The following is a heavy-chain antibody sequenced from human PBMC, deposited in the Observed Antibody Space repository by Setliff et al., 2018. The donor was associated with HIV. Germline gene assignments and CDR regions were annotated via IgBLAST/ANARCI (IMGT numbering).Heavy chain of an antibody. V-gene: IGHV4-34*01. CDR3: ARVSSTYWYSIFRNYYYHMDV. D-gene: IGHD2-8*02. CDR2: INHSGRT. CDR1: GGSFSDNY. Sequence: SETLSLTCAVYGGSFSDNYWSWIRQSPGKGLEWIGEINHSGRTKYSPSLRSRVPISVDPSTTQFSLNMSSVTAADTAVYYCARVSSTYWYSIFRNYYYHMDVWGKGTTVTVSS. J-gene: IGHJ6*03.